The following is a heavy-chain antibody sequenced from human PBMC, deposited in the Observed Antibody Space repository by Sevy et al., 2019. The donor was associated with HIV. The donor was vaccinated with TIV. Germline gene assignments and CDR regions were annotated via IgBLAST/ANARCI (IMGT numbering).Heavy chain of an antibody. CDR1: GFTFSSYS. Sequence: GGSLRLSCAASGFTFSSYSMNWVRQAPGKGLEWVSSISSSSSYIYYADSVKGRFTISRDNAKNSLYLQMNSLRAEDTDVYYCARGVLWFGELINYFDYWGQGTLVTVSS. D-gene: IGHD3-10*01. CDR2: ISSSSSYI. J-gene: IGHJ4*02. CDR3: ARGVLWFGELINYFDY. V-gene: IGHV3-21*01.